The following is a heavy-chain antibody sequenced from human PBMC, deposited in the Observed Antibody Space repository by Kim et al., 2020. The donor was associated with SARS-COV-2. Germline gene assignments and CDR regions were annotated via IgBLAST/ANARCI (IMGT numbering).Heavy chain of an antibody. V-gene: IGHV1-69*04. CDR1: GGTFSSYA. D-gene: IGHD3-10*01. Sequence: SVKVSCKASGGTFSSYAISWVRQAPGQGLEWMGRIIPILGIANYAQKFQGRVTITADKSTSTAYMELSSLRSEDTAVYYCARESYYYGSGSYSNYYYYYYMDVWGKGTTVTVSS. CDR3: ARESYYYGSGSYSNYYYYYYMDV. CDR2: IIPILGIA. J-gene: IGHJ6*03.